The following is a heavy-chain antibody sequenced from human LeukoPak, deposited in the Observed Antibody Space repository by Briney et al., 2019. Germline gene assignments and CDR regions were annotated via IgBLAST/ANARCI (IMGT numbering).Heavy chain of an antibody. V-gene: IGHV3-30-3*01. J-gene: IGHJ4*02. CDR3: ARDSQRYGSGSYYFDY. D-gene: IGHD3-10*01. CDR2: ISYDGSNK. Sequence: PGGSLRLSCAASGFTFSSYAMHWVRQAPGKGLEWVAVISYDGSNKYYADSVKGRFTISRDNSKNTLYLQMNSLRAEDTAVYYCARDSQRYGSGSYYFDYWGQGTLVTVSS. CDR1: GFTFSSYA.